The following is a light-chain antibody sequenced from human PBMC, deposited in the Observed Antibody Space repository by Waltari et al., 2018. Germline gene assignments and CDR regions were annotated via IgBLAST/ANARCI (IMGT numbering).Light chain of an antibody. J-gene: IGLJ3*02. CDR3: SSYSTTFTVL. CDR2: EVS. V-gene: IGLV2-14*02. Sequence: QSALTQPASVSGSPGQSIPITCTGTARDVWTYNFFSWYQQHPGKAPKILIYEVSRRPSGVSSRFSASKSGNTASLTISALQADDEAEYFCSSYSTTFTVLFGGGTKVTV. CDR1: ARDVWTYNF.